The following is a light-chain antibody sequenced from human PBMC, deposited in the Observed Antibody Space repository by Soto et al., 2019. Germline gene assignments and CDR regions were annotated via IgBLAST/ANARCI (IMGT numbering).Light chain of an antibody. Sequence: EIVMTQSPATLSVSPGERATLSCRASQSVNSNLAWYQQKPGQAPSLLIYGASTRATGIPARFSGSGSGTEFTLTINSLQSEDFAVYYCQQYNDWRTLGQGPKV. CDR1: QSVNSN. CDR3: QQYNDWRT. V-gene: IGKV3-15*01. J-gene: IGKJ1*01. CDR2: GAS.